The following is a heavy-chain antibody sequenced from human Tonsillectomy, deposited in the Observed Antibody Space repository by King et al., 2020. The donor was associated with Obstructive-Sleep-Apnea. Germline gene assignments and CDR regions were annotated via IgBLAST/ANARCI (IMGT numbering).Heavy chain of an antibody. Sequence: DVQLVESGGGLVKPGGSLRLTCEASGFNFSIYSINWVRQAPGKGLEWVSSISGSSTYIYYADSLKGRFTIYRDNAKNSVSLQMNSLRAEDTAVYYCSIFGVDHFDFWGQGTLVTVSS. D-gene: IGHD3-3*01. CDR3: SIFGVDHFDF. CDR2: ISGSSTYI. J-gene: IGHJ4*02. V-gene: IGHV3-21*01. CDR1: GFNFSIYS.